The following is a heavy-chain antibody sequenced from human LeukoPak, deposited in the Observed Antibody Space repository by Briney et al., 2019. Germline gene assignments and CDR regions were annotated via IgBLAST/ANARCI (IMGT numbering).Heavy chain of an antibody. CDR3: ARDRGLEMATIFDFDY. CDR2: INPNSGGT. Sequence: GASVKVSCKASGYTFTGYYMHWVRQAPGQGLEWMGWINPNSGGTNYAQKFQGRVTMTRDTSISTAYMELSRLRSDDTAVYYCARDRGLEMATIFDFDYWGQGTLVTVSS. J-gene: IGHJ4*02. CDR1: GYTFTGYY. V-gene: IGHV1-2*02. D-gene: IGHD5-24*01.